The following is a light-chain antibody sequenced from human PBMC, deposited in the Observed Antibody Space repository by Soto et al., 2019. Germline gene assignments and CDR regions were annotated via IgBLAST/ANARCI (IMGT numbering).Light chain of an antibody. V-gene: IGKV3-20*01. CDR3: QQYNIWSLYT. CDR2: GAS. CDR1: QSVSNNY. Sequence: EIVLTQSPGTLSLSPGERATLSCRASQSVSNNYLAWYQQKPGQAPRLLIYGASNRATGIPDRFSGSGSGTDFTLTISRLEPEDFAVYYCQQYNIWSLYTFGQGTKLEIK. J-gene: IGKJ2*01.